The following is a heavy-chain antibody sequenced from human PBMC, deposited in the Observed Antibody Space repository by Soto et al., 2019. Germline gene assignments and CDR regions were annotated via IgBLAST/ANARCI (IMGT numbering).Heavy chain of an antibody. D-gene: IGHD7-27*01. CDR1: GYSLTTYG. Sequence: QGLLVQSGAEVKQPGASVKVSCKASGYSLTTYGISWVRQAPGQGLEWMGWISGYNGDTNNAQKFQDRVTMTIDRSTTTAYLELRSLTSDDTAVYYCAKTGHPPYYYFGMDVWGQGTTVTVSS. CDR3: AKTGHPPYYYFGMDV. J-gene: IGHJ6*02. V-gene: IGHV1-18*01. CDR2: ISGYNGDT.